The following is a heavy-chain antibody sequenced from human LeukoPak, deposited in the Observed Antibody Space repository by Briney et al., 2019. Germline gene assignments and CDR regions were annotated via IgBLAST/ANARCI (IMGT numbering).Heavy chain of an antibody. J-gene: IGHJ6*02. CDR3: ARDWTVTTNSYHYAMDV. V-gene: IGHV4-59*01. Sequence: SETLSLTCTVSGGSISSYYWSWIRQPPGKGLEWIGYIYDSGNTNYNPSLKSRVTISVDTSKNQFSLRLSSVTAADTAVYYCARDWTVTTNSYHYAMDVWGQGTTVTVSS. CDR1: GGSISSYY. CDR2: IYDSGNT. D-gene: IGHD4-17*01.